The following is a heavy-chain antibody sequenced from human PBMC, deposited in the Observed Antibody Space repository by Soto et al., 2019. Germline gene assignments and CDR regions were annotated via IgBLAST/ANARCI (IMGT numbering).Heavy chain of an antibody. CDR2: INHSGST. CDR3: AREYGDYGVIDY. Sequence: QVQLQQWGAGLLKPSETLSLTCAVYGGSFSGYYWSWIRQPPGKGLEWIGEINHSGSTNYNPSLKSRVNISVDTSKNQFSLKLSSVTAADTAVSYCAREYGDYGVIDYWGQGTLVTVSS. V-gene: IGHV4-34*01. J-gene: IGHJ4*02. D-gene: IGHD4-17*01. CDR1: GGSFSGYY.